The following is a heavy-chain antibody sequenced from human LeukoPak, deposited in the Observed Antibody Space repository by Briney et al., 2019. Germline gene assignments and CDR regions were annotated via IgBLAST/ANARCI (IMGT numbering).Heavy chain of an antibody. Sequence: SVKVSCKASGYTFISYDINWVRQAPGQGLEWMGRIIPIVGIANNAQKFQGRVTITADKSTSIAYMELSSLRSEDTAVYYCARGYGSGAGGMDVWGQGTTVTVSS. CDR1: GYTFISYD. J-gene: IGHJ6*02. CDR3: ARGYGSGAGGMDV. D-gene: IGHD3-10*01. CDR2: IIPIVGIA. V-gene: IGHV1-69*04.